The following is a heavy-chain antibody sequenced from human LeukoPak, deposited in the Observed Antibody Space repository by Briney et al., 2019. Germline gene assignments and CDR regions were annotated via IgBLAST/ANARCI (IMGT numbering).Heavy chain of an antibody. CDR1: GYTFTGYY. Sequence: ASVKASFKASGYTFTGYYMHWVRQAPGQGLEWMGWINPNSGGTNYAQKFQGRVTMTRDTSISTAYMELSRLRSDDTAVYYCASHHYYGSGSYSWAPFDYWGQGTLVTVSS. CDR2: INPNSGGT. D-gene: IGHD3-10*01. CDR3: ASHHYYGSGSYSWAPFDY. J-gene: IGHJ4*02. V-gene: IGHV1-2*02.